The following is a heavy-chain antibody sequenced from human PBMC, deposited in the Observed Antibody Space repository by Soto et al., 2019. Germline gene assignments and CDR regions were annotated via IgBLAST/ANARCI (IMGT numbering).Heavy chain of an antibody. Sequence: SVKASCKASGGTFSSYAISWVRQAPGQGLEWMEGITPIFGTANYAQKFQGRVTITADDCTSTAYMELSSLRPEDTAVYYCACRDGYNPGAIDYWGQGTLVTVST. CDR3: ACRDGYNPGAIDY. D-gene: IGHD5-12*01. CDR2: ITPIFGTA. CDR1: GGTFSSYA. V-gene: IGHV1-69*13. J-gene: IGHJ4*02.